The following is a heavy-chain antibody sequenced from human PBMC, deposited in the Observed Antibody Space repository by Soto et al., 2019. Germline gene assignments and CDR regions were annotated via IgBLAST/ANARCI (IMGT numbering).Heavy chain of an antibody. CDR1: GFTFTDHY. CDR2: SRNRANSYSI. Sequence: EVQLVESGGGLVQPGGSLGLSCAASGFTFTDHYMDWVRQAPGKGLEWVGRSRNRANSYSIEYAASVKGRFTISRDNSKNSLYLQMSSLKTEDTAVYYCATGLIVTSGDYYYGMDVWGQGTTVTVS. J-gene: IGHJ6*02. D-gene: IGHD2-15*01. CDR3: ATGLIVTSGDYYYGMDV. V-gene: IGHV3-72*01.